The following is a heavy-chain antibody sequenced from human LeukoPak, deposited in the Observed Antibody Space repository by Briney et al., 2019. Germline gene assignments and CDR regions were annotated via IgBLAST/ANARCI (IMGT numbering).Heavy chain of an antibody. V-gene: IGHV4-31*03. CDR2: IHKTGSS. CDR1: GDSGSTSGY. D-gene: IGHD2-15*01. J-gene: IGHJ4*02. CDR3: AGIVLMEAAQFDS. Sequence: SETLFLTCTVSGDSGSTSGYWGWIRQRPGKGLAWIGYIHKTGSSYYNLSPKSRVTISIDTSQSHFSLKPSSGTAADTAVYFCAGIVLMEAAQFDSWGQGTLVTVSS.